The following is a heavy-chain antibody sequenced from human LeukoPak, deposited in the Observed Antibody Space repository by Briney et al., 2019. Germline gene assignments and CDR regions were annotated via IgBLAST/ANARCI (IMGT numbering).Heavy chain of an antibody. J-gene: IGHJ4*02. Sequence: SETLSLACTVSGGSISSYYWSWIRQPPGKGLEWIGYIYYSGSTNYNPSLKSRVTISVDTSKNQFSLKLSSVTAADTAVYYCASGYSGYDPFFDYWGQGTLVTVSS. V-gene: IGHV4-59*08. CDR1: GGSISSYY. CDR3: ASGYSGYDPFFDY. CDR2: IYYSGST. D-gene: IGHD5-12*01.